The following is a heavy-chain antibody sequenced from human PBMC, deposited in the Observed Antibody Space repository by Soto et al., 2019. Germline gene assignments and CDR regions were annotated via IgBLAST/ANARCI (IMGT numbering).Heavy chain of an antibody. D-gene: IGHD6-13*01. J-gene: IGHJ6*03. CDR1: GGSISPYY. CDR3: ARKGAAASYAHYYMDV. V-gene: IGHV4-59*01. Sequence: QVQLQESGPGLVKPSETLSLTCTVSGGSISPYYWSWIRQPPGKGLEWIGYVYYSGNTNYNPSLESRVTISVDTCSNRFSLNLTSATAADTAVYYCARKGAAASYAHYYMDVWGRGTAVTVSS. CDR2: VYYSGNT.